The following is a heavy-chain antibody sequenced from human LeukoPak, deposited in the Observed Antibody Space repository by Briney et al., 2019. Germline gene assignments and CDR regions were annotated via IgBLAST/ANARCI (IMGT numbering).Heavy chain of an antibody. J-gene: IGHJ4*02. Sequence: GASVKVSCKASGYTFTGYYMHWVRQAPGQGLEWMGRINPNSGGTNYAQKFQGRVTMTRDTSISTAYMELSRLRSDDTAVYYCARELYRYYYDSSGYHETKKGFGYWGQGTLVTVSS. CDR1: GYTFTGYY. V-gene: IGHV1-2*06. CDR2: INPNSGGT. D-gene: IGHD3-22*01. CDR3: ARELYRYYYDSSGYHETKKGFGY.